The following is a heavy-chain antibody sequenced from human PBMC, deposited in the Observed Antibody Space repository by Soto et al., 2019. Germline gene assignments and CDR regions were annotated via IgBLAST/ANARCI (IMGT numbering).Heavy chain of an antibody. D-gene: IGHD1-7*01. Sequence: GASVKVSCKVSGYTLTELSMHWVRQAPGKGLEWMGGFDPEDGETIYAQKFQGRVTMTEDTSTDTAYMELSSLRSEDTAVYYCASGHWNYGLGAFDIWGQGTMVTVSS. V-gene: IGHV1-24*01. CDR2: FDPEDGET. CDR3: ASGHWNYGLGAFDI. CDR1: GYTLTELS. J-gene: IGHJ3*02.